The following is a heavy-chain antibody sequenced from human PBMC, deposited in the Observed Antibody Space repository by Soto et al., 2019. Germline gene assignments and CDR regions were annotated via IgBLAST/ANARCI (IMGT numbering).Heavy chain of an antibody. D-gene: IGHD3-10*01. CDR1: GGSISYYY. Sequence: PSETLSLTCTVSGGSISYYYWSWIRQPPGKGLEWIGSMYYSGTSNYSPSLKSRVTISIDTSENQFSLKLSSVTAADTAVYYCARLSYPGGSRNPWYFDYWGQGALVTVSS. CDR2: MYYSGTS. V-gene: IGHV4-59*01. CDR3: ARLSYPGGSRNPWYFDY. J-gene: IGHJ4*02.